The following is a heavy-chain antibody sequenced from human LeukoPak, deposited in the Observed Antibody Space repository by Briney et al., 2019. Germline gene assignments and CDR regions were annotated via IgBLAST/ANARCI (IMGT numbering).Heavy chain of an antibody. CDR3: TREQDREAAATVVGDY. J-gene: IGHJ4*02. Sequence: PGGSLRLSCAASGFTFSSYSMNWVRQAPGKGLEWISHISTRTYIAYADSVKGRFTISRDNAQNSLYLQMNSLRAEDTAIYYCTREQDREAAATVVGDYWGQGALVTVSS. V-gene: IGHV3-21*05. CDR1: GFTFSSYS. D-gene: IGHD2-15*01. CDR2: ISTRTYI.